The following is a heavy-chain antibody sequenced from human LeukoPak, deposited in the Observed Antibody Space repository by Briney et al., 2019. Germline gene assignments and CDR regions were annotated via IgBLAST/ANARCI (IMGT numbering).Heavy chain of an antibody. CDR1: GYTFTGYY. Sequence: ASVKVSCKASGYTFTGYYMHWVRQAPGQGLEWMGRINPNSGGTNYAQKFQGRVTMTRDTSISTAYMELSRLRSEDTAVYYCALGPVYDSSGYYPLFDYWGQGTLVTVSS. D-gene: IGHD3-22*01. J-gene: IGHJ4*02. V-gene: IGHV1-2*06. CDR3: ALGPVYDSSGYYPLFDY. CDR2: INPNSGGT.